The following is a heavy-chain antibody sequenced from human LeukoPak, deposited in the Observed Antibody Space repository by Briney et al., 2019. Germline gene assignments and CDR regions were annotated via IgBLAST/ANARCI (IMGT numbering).Heavy chain of an antibody. CDR1: GFTFSSYG. J-gene: IGHJ4*02. Sequence: GRSLRVSCAASGFTFSSYGMHWVRQAPGKGLEWVAVISYDGSNKYYADSVKGRFTISRDNSKNTLYLQMNSLRAEDTAVYYCAKEWGAAATQKAGQFDYWGQGTLVTVSS. D-gene: IGHD6-13*01. CDR2: ISYDGSNK. V-gene: IGHV3-30*18. CDR3: AKEWGAAATQKAGQFDY.